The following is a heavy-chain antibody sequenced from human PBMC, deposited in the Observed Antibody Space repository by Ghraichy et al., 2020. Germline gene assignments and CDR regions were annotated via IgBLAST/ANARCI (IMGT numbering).Heavy chain of an antibody. J-gene: IGHJ6*02. V-gene: IGHV3-30*18. Sequence: GGSLRLSCAASGFTFSGYGIHWVRQAPGKGLEWVSIISYDGSDKYYADSVKGRFTISRDNSKNTLYLQMNSLRPEDTAVYYCAKADGSYLDGMDVWGQGTTVTVSS. CDR3: AKADGSYLDGMDV. CDR1: GFTFSGYG. D-gene: IGHD1-26*01. CDR2: ISYDGSDK.